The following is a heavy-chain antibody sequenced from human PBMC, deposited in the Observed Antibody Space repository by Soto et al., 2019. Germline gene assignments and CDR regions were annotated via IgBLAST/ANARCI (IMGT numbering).Heavy chain of an antibody. Sequence: QVQLVESGGGLVKPGGSLRLSCAGSGFTANDYYFYMVWFRQAPGQGLEWISYISTTGSTTYYADTVKVRFTSSRDNAKNSVDLPMNSLRAEDTAIYYCARDRYCSSWPLGWFDPWGQGTLVTVSS. CDR1: GFTANDYY. CDR2: ISTTGSTT. J-gene: IGHJ5*02. V-gene: IGHV3-11*01. D-gene: IGHD6-13*01. CDR3: ARDRYCSSWPLGWFDP.